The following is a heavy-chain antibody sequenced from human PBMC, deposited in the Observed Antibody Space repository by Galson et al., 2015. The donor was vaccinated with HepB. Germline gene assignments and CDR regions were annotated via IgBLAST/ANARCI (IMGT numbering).Heavy chain of an antibody. CDR3: ARGGDYCSGGSCYSYYYYYMDV. V-gene: IGHV1-2*02. Sequence: SVKVSCKASGYTFTGYYMHWVRQAPGQGLEWMGWINPNSGGTNYAQKFQGRVTMTRDTSISTAYMELSRLRSDDTAVYYCARGGDYCSGGSCYSYYYYYMDVWGKGTTVTVSS. CDR1: GYTFTGYY. CDR2: INPNSGGT. J-gene: IGHJ6*03. D-gene: IGHD2-15*01.